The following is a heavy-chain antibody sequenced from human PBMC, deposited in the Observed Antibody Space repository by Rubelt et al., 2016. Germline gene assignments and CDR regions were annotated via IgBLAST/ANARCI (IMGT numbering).Heavy chain of an antibody. CDR1: GGSISSYY. J-gene: IGHJ4*02. Sequence: QVQLQESGPGLVKPSETLSLTCTVSGGSISSYYWSWIRQPPGKGLEWIGYIYYSGSTNYNPSLKSRVTISVDTSKNQFSLKLSSVTAADTAVYYCARHRYGGDYWGQGTLVTVSS. D-gene: IGHD3-10*01. V-gene: IGHV4-59*08. CDR3: ARHRYGGDY. CDR2: IYYSGST.